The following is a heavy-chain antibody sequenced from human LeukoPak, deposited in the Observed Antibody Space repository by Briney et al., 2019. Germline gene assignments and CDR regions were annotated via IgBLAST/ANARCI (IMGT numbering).Heavy chain of an antibody. D-gene: IGHD3-10*01. J-gene: IGHJ3*02. CDR1: GFTFSSYW. CDR3: ARDSILRRPGAAFDI. Sequence: GGSLRLSCAASGFTFSSYWMSWVRQAPGKGLEWVANIKQDGSEKYYVDSVKGRFTISRDNAKNSLYLQMNSLRAEDTAVYYCARDSILRRPGAAFDIWGQGTMVTVSS. CDR2: IKQDGSEK. V-gene: IGHV3-7*01.